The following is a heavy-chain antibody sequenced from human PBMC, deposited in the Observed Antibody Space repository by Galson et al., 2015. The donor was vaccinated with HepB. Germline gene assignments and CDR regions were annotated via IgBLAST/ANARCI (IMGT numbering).Heavy chain of an antibody. CDR2: IKQDGSEK. V-gene: IGHV3-7*03. CDR1: GFTFSSYW. Sequence: SLRLSCAASGFTFSSYWMSWVRQAPGKGLEWVANIKQDGSEKYYVDSVKGRFTISRDNAKNSLYLQMNSLRAEDTAVYYCAREPGGSRGPFDYWGQGTLVTVSS. CDR3: AREPGGSRGPFDY. D-gene: IGHD3-16*01. J-gene: IGHJ4*02.